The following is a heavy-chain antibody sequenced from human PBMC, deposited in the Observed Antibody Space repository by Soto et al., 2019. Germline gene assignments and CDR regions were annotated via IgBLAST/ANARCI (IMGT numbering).Heavy chain of an antibody. V-gene: IGHV1-3*01. CDR1: GYTFTSYG. CDR2: INAGNGNT. CDR3: ARGLGLYYFDY. Sequence: ASVKVSCKASGYTFTSYGMHWGRQAPGQRLEWMGWINAGNGNTKYSQKFQGRVTITRDTSASTAYMELSSLRSEDTAVYYCARGLGLYYFDYWGQGTLVTVSS. D-gene: IGHD1-26*01. J-gene: IGHJ4*02.